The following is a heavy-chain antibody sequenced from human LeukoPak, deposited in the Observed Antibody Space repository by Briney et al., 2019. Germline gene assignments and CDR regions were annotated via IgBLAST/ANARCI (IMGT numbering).Heavy chain of an antibody. Sequence: GGSLRLSCAASGFTFSSYAMSRVRQAPGKGLEWVSAISGGGGSTYYADSVKGRFTISRDNSKNTLYLQMNSLSAEDTAVYYCATGDCSSTSCYFLYWGQGTLVTVSS. CDR2: ISGGGGST. D-gene: IGHD2-2*01. CDR3: ATGDCSSTSCYFLY. J-gene: IGHJ4*02. CDR1: GFTFSSYA. V-gene: IGHV3-23*01.